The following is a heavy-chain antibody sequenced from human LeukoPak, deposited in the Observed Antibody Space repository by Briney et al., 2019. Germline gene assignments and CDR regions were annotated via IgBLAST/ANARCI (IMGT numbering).Heavy chain of an antibody. CDR3: ARDDDYYDSSGYYYDYFDY. V-gene: IGHV3-7*01. CDR1: GFTFSSYW. Sequence: GGSLRLSCAASGFTFSSYWMSWVRQAPGKGLEWVANIKQDGSEKYYVDSVKGRFTISRDNAKNSLYVRMNSLRAEDTAVYYCARDDDYYDSSGYYYDYFDYWGQGTLVTVSS. J-gene: IGHJ4*02. D-gene: IGHD3-22*01. CDR2: IKQDGSEK.